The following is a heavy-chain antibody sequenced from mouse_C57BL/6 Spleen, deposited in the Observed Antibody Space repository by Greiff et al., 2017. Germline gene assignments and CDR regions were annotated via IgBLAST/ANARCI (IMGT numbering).Heavy chain of an antibody. J-gene: IGHJ3*01. Sequence: EVKLMESGPGLVKPSQSLSLTCSVTGYSITSGYYWNWIRQFPGNKLEWMGYISYDGSNNYNPSLKNRISITRDTSKNQFFLKLNSVTTEDTATYYCARVEDYDAIGGFAYWGQGTLVTVSA. CDR1: GYSITSGYY. V-gene: IGHV3-6*01. CDR2: ISYDGSN. D-gene: IGHD2-4*01. CDR3: ARVEDYDAIGGFAY.